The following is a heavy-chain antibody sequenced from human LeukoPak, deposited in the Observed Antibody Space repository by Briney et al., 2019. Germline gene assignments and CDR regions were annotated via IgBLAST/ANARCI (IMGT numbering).Heavy chain of an antibody. J-gene: IGHJ4*02. Sequence: PGGSLRLSCAASGFTFSSYSMNWVRQAPGKGLEWVSSISSGGSYIYYADSVKGRFTISRDNAKNSLYVQMNSLRAEDTAVYYCARGYDFWSGYTDWGQGTLVAVSS. CDR3: ARGYDFWSGYTD. V-gene: IGHV3-21*01. D-gene: IGHD3-3*01. CDR2: ISSGGSYI. CDR1: GFTFSSYS.